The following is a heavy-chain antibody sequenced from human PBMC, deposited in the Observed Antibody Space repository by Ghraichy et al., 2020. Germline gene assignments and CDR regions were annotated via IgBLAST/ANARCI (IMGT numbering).Heavy chain of an antibody. CDR2: ISGSGGST. D-gene: IGHD6-19*01. CDR1: GFTFSSYA. Sequence: GGSLRLSCAASGFTFSSYAMSWVRQAPGKGLEWVSAISGSGGSTYYADSVKGRFTISRDNSKNTLYLQMNSLRAEDTAVYYCAKVGSVAGTYYWYFDLWGRGTLVTVSS. CDR3: AKVGSVAGTYYWYFDL. V-gene: IGHV3-23*01. J-gene: IGHJ2*01.